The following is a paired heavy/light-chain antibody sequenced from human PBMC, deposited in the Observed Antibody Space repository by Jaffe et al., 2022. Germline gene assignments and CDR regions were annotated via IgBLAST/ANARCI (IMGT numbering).Heavy chain of an antibody. D-gene: IGHD4-17*01. J-gene: IGHJ4*02. CDR3: VRSFYGDYGF. CDR2: ISSDGTTT. CDR1: GFSFSNYW. V-gene: IGHV3-74*01. Sequence: EVQLVESGGGLVQPGGSLRLSCAASGFSFSNYWMHWVRQVPGKGLVWVSCISSDGTTTTYADSVKGRFTISRDNAKNTLYLQMNSLRAEDTAVYYCVRSFYGDYGFWGQGILVTVSS.
Light chain of an antibody. J-gene: IGKJ2*01. CDR1: QSLVYSDGNTY. CDR3: VQASQFPHT. Sequence: IVMTQTPLSSPVTLGQPASISCRSSQSLVYSDGNTYLSWLQQRPGQPPRLLIYKISNRFSGVPDRFIGSGAGTDFTLKISRVEAEDVGVYYCVQASQFPHTFGQGTKLEIK. V-gene: IGKV2-24*01. CDR2: KIS.